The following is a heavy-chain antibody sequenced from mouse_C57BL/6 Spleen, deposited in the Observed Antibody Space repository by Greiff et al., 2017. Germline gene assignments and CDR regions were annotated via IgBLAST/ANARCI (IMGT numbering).Heavy chain of an antibody. CDR1: GYTFTSYW. D-gene: IGHD1-1*01. V-gene: IGHV1-69*01. CDR2: FDPSDSYT. Sequence: QVHVKQPGAELVMPGASVKLSCKASGYTFTSYWMHWVKQRPGQGLEWIGEFDPSDSYTNYTQKFKGKSTLTVDKSSSTAYMQLSSLTSEDSAVYYCARWDYYGRYFDYWGQGTTLTVSS. J-gene: IGHJ2*01. CDR3: ARWDYYGRYFDY.